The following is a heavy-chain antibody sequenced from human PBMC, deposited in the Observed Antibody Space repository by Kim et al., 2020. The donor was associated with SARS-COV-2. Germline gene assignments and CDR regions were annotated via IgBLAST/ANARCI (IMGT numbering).Heavy chain of an antibody. CDR1: GGSFSGYY. CDR3: ARGRGYCSSTSCFVYYYY. V-gene: IGHV4-34*01. Sequence: SETLSLTCAVYGGSFSGYYWSWIRQPPGKGLEWIGEINHSGSTNYNPSLKSRVTISVDTSKNQFSLKLSSVTAADTAVYYCARGRGYCSSTSCFVYYYY. J-gene: IGHJ6*03. D-gene: IGHD2-2*03. CDR2: INHSGST.